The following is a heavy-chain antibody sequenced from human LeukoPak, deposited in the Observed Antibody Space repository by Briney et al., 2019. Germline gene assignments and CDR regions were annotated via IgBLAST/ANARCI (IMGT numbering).Heavy chain of an antibody. CDR1: GFTVSSNY. CDR2: ISGSGGST. CDR3: AKNSDYYGLKNYFDY. J-gene: IGHJ4*02. D-gene: IGHD3-10*01. V-gene: IGHV3-23*01. Sequence: GGSLRLSCAASGFTVSSNYMSWVRQAPGKGLEWVSVISGSGGSTYYADSVKGRFTISRDNSKNTLYLQMNSLRAEDTAVYYCAKNSDYYGLKNYFDYWGQGTLVTVSS.